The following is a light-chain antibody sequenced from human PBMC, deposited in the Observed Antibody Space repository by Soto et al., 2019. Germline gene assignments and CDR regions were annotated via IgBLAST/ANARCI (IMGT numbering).Light chain of an antibody. J-gene: IGKJ3*01. CDR2: GAS. CDR1: PGISSF. Sequence: IQLTQSPSSLSASVGDRVTITCRASPGISSFLAWYQQKPGKAPKLLIYGASTLQSGVPSRFSGSGSGTDFTLTIGSLQPEDFATYYCQQLNSFPIPVGTGTKVDIK. CDR3: QQLNSFPIP. V-gene: IGKV1-9*01.